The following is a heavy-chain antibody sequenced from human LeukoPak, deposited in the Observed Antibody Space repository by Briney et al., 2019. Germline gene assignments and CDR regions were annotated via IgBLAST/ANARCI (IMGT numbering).Heavy chain of an antibody. J-gene: IGHJ4*02. CDR2: IKQDGSEK. Sequence: RTGGSLRLSCAASGFTFSDAWMNWVRQAPGKGLEWVANIKQDGSEKYYVDSVKGRFTISRDNAKNSVYLQMNSLRAEDTAVYYCMRAMNYWGQGTLVTVSS. CDR3: MRAMNY. CDR1: GFTFSDAW. V-gene: IGHV3-7*01.